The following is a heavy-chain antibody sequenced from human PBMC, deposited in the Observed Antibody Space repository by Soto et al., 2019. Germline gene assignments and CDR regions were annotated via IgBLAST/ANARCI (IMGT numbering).Heavy chain of an antibody. J-gene: IGHJ5*02. D-gene: IGHD2-2*01. CDR2: ISAYNGNT. V-gene: IGHV1-18*01. CDR1: GYTFTSYG. CDR3: ARVRAYCSSTSCFGGNWFDP. Sequence: ASVKVSCKDSGYTFTSYGISWVRQAPGQGLEWMGWISAYNGNTNYAQKLQGRVTMTTDTSTSTAYMELRSLRSDDTAVYYCARVRAYCSSTSCFGGNWFDPWGQGTLVTVS.